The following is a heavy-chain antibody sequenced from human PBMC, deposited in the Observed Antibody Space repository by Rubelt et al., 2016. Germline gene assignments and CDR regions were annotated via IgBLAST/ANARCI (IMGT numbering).Heavy chain of an antibody. CDR1: GGSISSDY. CDR3: ARGRDGYNYY. CDR2: IYYSGST. Sequence: QVQLQESGPGLVKPSETLSLTCTVSGGSISSDYWSWIRQPPGKGLEWIGYIYYSGSTNYNPSLKSRVTISVDTSKNQFSLKLSSVTAADTAVYYCARGRDGYNYYWGQGTLVTVSS. V-gene: IGHV4-59*01. J-gene: IGHJ4*02. D-gene: IGHD5-24*01.